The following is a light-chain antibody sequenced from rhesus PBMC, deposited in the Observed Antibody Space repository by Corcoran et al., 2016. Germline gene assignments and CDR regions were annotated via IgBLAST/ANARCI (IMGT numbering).Light chain of an antibody. Sequence: DFQMTQSPSSLSASVGDTVTITCRANQSINNWLDWYQQKPGKAPKLLIYKTSSLQSGVPSRFSGSGSGTDFTLTINSLQPEDFATYYCLQYVTSPLTFGGGTKVELK. CDR2: KTS. CDR3: LQYVTSPLT. V-gene: IGKV1-22*01. J-gene: IGKJ4*01. CDR1: QSINNW.